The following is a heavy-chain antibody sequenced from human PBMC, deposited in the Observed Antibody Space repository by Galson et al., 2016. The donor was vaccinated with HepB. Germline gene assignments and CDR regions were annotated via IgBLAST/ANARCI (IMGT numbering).Heavy chain of an antibody. Sequence: SLRLSCAASGFSVNNYYMNWVRQAPGKGLEWISVIYTGDNTNYADSVKGRFVVSRDRSTNTLYLHLNTLRPEDTAIYFCARGVGLTGPPFFDSWGQGALVTDSS. V-gene: IGHV3-53*01. CDR1: GFSVNNYY. CDR3: ARGVGLTGPPFFDS. J-gene: IGHJ4*02. CDR2: IYTGDNT. D-gene: IGHD1-26*01.